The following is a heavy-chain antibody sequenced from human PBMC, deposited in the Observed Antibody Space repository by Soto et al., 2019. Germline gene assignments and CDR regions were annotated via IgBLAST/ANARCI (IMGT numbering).Heavy chain of an antibody. CDR2: IWDDGSNK. D-gene: IGHD6-13*01. CDR1: GFTFSSYG. CDR3: ARDSYYSSSGYEYYYYGMDF. J-gene: IGHJ6*02. V-gene: IGHV3-33*01. Sequence: QVQLVESGGGVVQPGRSLRLSCAASGFTFSSYGMHWVRQAPGKGLEWVAVIWDDGSNKYYADSVKGRFTISRDNSENTLYLQMNSLRAEDTAVYYCARDSYYSSSGYEYYYYGMDFWGQGTTVTVSS.